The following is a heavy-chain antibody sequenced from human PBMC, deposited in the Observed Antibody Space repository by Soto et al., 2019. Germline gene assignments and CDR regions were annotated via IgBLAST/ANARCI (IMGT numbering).Heavy chain of an antibody. D-gene: IGHD2-2*01. Sequence: EVQLLESGGGLVQPGGSLRLSCAASGFTFRNYAISWARQAPGKGLEWVSAISGSGGTTHYADSVKGRFTISRDNSKNTLYLQMNSLRVEDTAVYYCAKDRSSTSCYAFDYWGQGSLVTVSS. CDR1: GFTFRNYA. CDR2: ISGSGGTT. CDR3: AKDRSSTSCYAFDY. J-gene: IGHJ4*02. V-gene: IGHV3-23*01.